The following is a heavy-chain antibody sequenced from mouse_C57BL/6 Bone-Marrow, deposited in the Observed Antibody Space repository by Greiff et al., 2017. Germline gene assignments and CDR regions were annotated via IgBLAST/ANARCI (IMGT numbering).Heavy chain of an antibody. V-gene: IGHV1-19*01. J-gene: IGHJ3*01. CDR3: APFYYYGSSYGFAY. CDR1: GYTFTDYY. D-gene: IGHD1-1*01. Sequence: VQLQQSGPVLVKPGASVKMSCKASGYTFTDYYMNWVKQSHGKSLEWIGVINPYNGGTSYNQKFKGKATLTVDKSSSTAYMELNSLTSEDSAVYYGAPFYYYGSSYGFAYWGQGTLVTVSA. CDR2: INPYNGGT.